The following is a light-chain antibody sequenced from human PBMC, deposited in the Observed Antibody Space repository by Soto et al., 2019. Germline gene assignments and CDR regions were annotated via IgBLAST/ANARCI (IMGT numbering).Light chain of an antibody. V-gene: IGKV1-5*03. CDR3: QQYNGLIT. CDR1: QSIRKW. CDR2: KAS. J-gene: IGKJ5*01. Sequence: DIQMTQSPSTLSASVGDRVSFTFRASQSIRKWLAWYQQKPGKAPKLLIYKASNLKSEVPSRFRGSGSGTEFTLTISSLQPDDFATYYCQQYNGLITFGQGTRLE.